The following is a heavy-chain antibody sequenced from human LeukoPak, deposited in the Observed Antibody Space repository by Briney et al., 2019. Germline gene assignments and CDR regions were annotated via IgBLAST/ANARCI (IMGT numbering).Heavy chain of an antibody. CDR3: ARDGRGYSYGTFDY. V-gene: IGHV3-11*06. CDR2: ISSSSSYT. D-gene: IGHD5-18*01. J-gene: IGHJ4*02. CDR1: GFTLSDYY. Sequence: GGSLRLSCSASGFTLSDYYMSWIRQAPGKGLEWVSYISSSSSYTNYADSVKGRFTISRDNAKNSLYLQMNSLRAEDTAVYYCARDGRGYSYGTFDYWGQGTLVTVSS.